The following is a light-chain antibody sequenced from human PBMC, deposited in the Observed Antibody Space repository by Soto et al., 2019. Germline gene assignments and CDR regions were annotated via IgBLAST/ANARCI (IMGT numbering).Light chain of an antibody. CDR1: QSLRQSNGFTS. CDR2: LSS. J-gene: IGKJ2*01. CDR3: VHAPHTPPLT. V-gene: IGKV2-28*01. Sequence: DIVMTQSPFSLAVTPGEPASLSCRSSQSLRQSNGFTSLDWYLQKPGQAPQLLIYLSSYRASGVPDRFSGSGSGTDFTLRINRVEAEDVGVYFCVHAPHTPPLTFGQGTKLEIK.